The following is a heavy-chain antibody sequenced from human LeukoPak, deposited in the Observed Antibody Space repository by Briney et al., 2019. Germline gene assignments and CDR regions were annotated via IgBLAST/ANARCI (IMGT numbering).Heavy chain of an antibody. CDR3: ARSRSSGWSRYYFDY. Sequence: PGGSLRLSCAASGFTFSDYYMSWIRQAPGKGLEWVSYISSSGSTIYDADSVKGRFTISRDNAKNSLYLQMNSLRAEDTAVYYCARSRSSGWSRYYFDYWGQGTLVTVSS. V-gene: IGHV3-11*01. D-gene: IGHD6-19*01. CDR1: GFTFSDYY. J-gene: IGHJ4*02. CDR2: ISSSGSTI.